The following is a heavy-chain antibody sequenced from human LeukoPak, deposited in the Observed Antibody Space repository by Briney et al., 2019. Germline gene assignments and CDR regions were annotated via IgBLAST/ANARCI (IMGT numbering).Heavy chain of an antibody. CDR3: ATSACGTGLQY. J-gene: IGHJ4*02. CDR2: IKSKTDGGTT. V-gene: IGHV3-15*01. CDR1: GFTFSNAW. D-gene: IGHD1-1*01. Sequence: GGSLRLSCAASGFTFSNAWMSWVRQAPGKGLEGVGRIKSKTDGGTTDYAAPVKGRFTMSRDDSKNTLFLQMNILKTEDTAVYYCATSACGTGLQYWGQGTVASVSS.